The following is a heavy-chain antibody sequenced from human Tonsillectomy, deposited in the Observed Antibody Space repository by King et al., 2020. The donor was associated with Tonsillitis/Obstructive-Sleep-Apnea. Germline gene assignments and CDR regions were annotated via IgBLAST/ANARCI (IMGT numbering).Heavy chain of an antibody. J-gene: IGHJ3*02. CDR3: AKDSDPGSRGWYLDAFDI. CDR1: GFTFDDCA. Sequence: VQLVESGGGLVQPGRSLRLSCAASGFTFDDCAMHWVRQAPGKGLEWVSGISWNSDSIGYADSVKGRYTISRDNAKNSLYLQMNSLRPEDTALYYCAKDSDPGSRGWYLDAFDIWGQGTMVTVSS. V-gene: IGHV3-9*01. D-gene: IGHD6-19*01. CDR2: ISWNSDSI.